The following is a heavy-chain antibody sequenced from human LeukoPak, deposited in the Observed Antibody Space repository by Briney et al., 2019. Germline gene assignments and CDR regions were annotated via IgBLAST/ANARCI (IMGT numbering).Heavy chain of an antibody. Sequence: PGGSLRLSCAASGFTFSSYAMSWVRQAPGKGLERVSAISGSGGSTYYADSVKGRFTISRDNSKNTLYLQMNSLRAEDTAVYYCAKDWDYYGSGSSFDYWGQGTLVTVSS. CDR3: AKDWDYYGSGSSFDY. V-gene: IGHV3-23*01. D-gene: IGHD3-10*01. CDR2: ISGSGGST. J-gene: IGHJ4*02. CDR1: GFTFSSYA.